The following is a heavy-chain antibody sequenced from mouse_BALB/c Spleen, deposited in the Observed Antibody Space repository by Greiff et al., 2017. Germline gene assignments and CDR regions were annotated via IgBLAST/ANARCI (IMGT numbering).Heavy chain of an antibody. V-gene: IGHV5-9-4*01. J-gene: IGHJ4*01. CDR2: ISSGGSYT. CDR3: ARDLRVYDGYYDAMDY. CDR1: GFTFSSYA. D-gene: IGHD2-3*01. Sequence: DVMLVESGGGLVKPGGSLKLSCAASGFTFSSYAMSWVRQSPEKRLEWVAEISSGGSYTYYPDTVTGRFTISRDNAKNTLYLEMSSLRSEDTAMYYCARDLRVYDGYYDAMDYWGQGTSVTVSS.